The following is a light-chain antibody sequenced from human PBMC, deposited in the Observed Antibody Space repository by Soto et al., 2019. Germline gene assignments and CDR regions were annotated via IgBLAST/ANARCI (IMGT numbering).Light chain of an antibody. J-gene: IGKJ1*01. V-gene: IGKV3-20*01. Sequence: SPGTVSWSPGERAPLSCRASQSVSSSYLAWYQQKPGQAPRLLIYGASSRATGIPDRFSGSGSGTDFTLTISRLEPEDFALYYCPQSGNSLWPFCQGA. CDR3: PQSGNSLWP. CDR1: QSVSSSY. CDR2: GAS.